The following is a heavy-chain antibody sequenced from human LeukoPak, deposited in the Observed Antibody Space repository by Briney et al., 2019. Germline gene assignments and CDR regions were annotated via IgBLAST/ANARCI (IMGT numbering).Heavy chain of an antibody. Sequence: SETLSLTCAVYGGSFSGYYWSWIRQPPGKGLEWIGEINHSGSTNYNPSLKSRVTISVDTSKNQFSLKLSSVTAADTAVYYCARGRVVTAIRAAYFDLWGRGTLVTVSS. J-gene: IGHJ2*01. CDR1: GGSFSGYY. D-gene: IGHD2-21*02. CDR2: INHSGST. V-gene: IGHV4-34*01. CDR3: ARGRVVTAIRAAYFDL.